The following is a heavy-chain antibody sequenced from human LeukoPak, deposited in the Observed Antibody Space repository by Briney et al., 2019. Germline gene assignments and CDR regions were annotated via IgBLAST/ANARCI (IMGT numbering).Heavy chain of an antibody. CDR2: INNDGSST. CDR1: GFTFSSYW. CDR3: ARDLAAAGIDY. D-gene: IGHD6-13*01. J-gene: IGHJ4*02. Sequence: GGSLRLSCAASGFTFSSYWMHWVRQAPGKGLVWVSRINNDGSSTSYADSVKGRFTISRDNAKNTLYLQMNSLRAEDTAVYYCARDLAAAGIDYWGQGTLVTVSS. V-gene: IGHV3-74*01.